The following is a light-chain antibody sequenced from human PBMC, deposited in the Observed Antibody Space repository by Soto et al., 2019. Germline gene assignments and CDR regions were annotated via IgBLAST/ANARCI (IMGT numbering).Light chain of an antibody. V-gene: IGKV1-12*01. Sequence: DIQLTQSPSSVSASVGDRVTLTCRANQTFSSWLAWYHHKPGKAPKLLIYGASTLHSGVPSRFSGGGSGTYFTLTISGLQPEDFGTYYCQQANSFPLSFGGGTKVEIK. CDR3: QQANSFPLS. J-gene: IGKJ4*01. CDR2: GAS. CDR1: QTFSSW.